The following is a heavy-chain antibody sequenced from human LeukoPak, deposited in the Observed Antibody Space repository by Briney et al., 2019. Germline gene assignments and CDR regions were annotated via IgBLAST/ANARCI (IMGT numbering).Heavy chain of an antibody. CDR3: ARERWEYSSSGEDFDY. J-gene: IGHJ4*02. D-gene: IGHD6-13*01. CDR2: ISSSSSYI. CDR1: GFTFSSYS. V-gene: IGHV3-21*01. Sequence: GGPLRLSCAASGFTFSSYSMNWVRQAPGKGLEWVSSISSSSSYIYYADSVKGRFTISRDNAKNSLYLQMNSLRAEDTAVYYCARERWEYSSSGEDFDYWGQGTLVTVSS.